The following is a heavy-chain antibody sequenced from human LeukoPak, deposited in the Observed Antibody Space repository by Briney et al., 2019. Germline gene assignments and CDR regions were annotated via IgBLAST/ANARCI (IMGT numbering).Heavy chain of an antibody. V-gene: IGHV3-66*02. Sequence: PGGSLRLSCAASGFTVSSNYMSWVRQAPGKGLEWVSVIYSGGSTYYADSVKGRFTISRDNSKNTLYLQMNSLRAEDTAVYYCAREAYSSSPRYYFDYWGQGTLVTVSS. CDR3: AREAYSSSPRYYFDY. J-gene: IGHJ4*02. CDR2: IYSGGST. D-gene: IGHD6-6*01. CDR1: GFTVSSNY.